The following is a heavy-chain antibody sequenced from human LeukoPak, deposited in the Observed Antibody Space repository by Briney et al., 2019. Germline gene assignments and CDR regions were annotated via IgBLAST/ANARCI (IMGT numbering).Heavy chain of an antibody. CDR2: ISAYNGNT. Sequence: ASVKVSCKASGYTFTSYGISWVRQAPGQGLELRGWISAYNGNTNYAQKLQGRVTMTTDTSTSTAYMELRSLRSDDTAVYYCARDTAMGNFDYWGQGTLVTVSS. CDR1: GYTFTSYG. CDR3: ARDTAMGNFDY. J-gene: IGHJ4*02. V-gene: IGHV1-18*01. D-gene: IGHD5-18*01.